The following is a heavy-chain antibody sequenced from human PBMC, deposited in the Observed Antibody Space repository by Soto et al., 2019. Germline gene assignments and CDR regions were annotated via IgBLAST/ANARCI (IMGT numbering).Heavy chain of an antibody. Sequence: SETLSLTCTVSGGSIGSGEYYWGWIRQPPGKGLEWIGIIYYRGSTYYNPSLKSRVTMSIDTSKNQFSLKLSSVTAADTAVYYCARTIPNSGLGSGMDVWGQGTTVTVS. D-gene: IGHD6-19*01. CDR2: IYYRGST. J-gene: IGHJ6*02. CDR1: GGSIGSGEYY. V-gene: IGHV4-39*01. CDR3: ARTIPNSGLGSGMDV.